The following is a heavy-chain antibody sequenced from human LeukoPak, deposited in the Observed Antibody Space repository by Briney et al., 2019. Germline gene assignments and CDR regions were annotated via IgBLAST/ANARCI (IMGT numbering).Heavy chain of an antibody. CDR1: GASIISDNDY. J-gene: IGHJ1*01. CDR3: ARPRLDVLRYFDWPRRCSSALIHFPH. CDR2: IYYRGNA. V-gene: IGHV4-39*01. Sequence: QPSETLSLTCCFSGASIISDNDYGVWIRQPPGKGLEWIGNIYYRGNAYYNPSLNSRVILSVDTSENQFSLNLISVTAADTAVYHCARPRLDVLRYFDWPRRCSSALIHFPHWGQGFLVTVSS. D-gene: IGHD3-9*01.